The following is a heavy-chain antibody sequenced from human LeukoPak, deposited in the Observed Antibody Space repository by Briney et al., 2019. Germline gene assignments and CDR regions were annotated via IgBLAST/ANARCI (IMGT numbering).Heavy chain of an antibody. CDR1: GYSFTSNV. V-gene: IGHV7-4-1*02. J-gene: IGHJ6*03. Sequence: VXVXXKASGYSFTSNVISWVRQAPGQGLEWMGWINTNTGNPTYAQGFPGRFVFSLDTAVSTAYLQISFLTAADTAVYYCAXGSSYLGYXXYLVVWGKGTTVTVSS. D-gene: IGHD6-19*01. CDR2: INTNTGNP. CDR3: AXGSSYLGYXXYLVV.